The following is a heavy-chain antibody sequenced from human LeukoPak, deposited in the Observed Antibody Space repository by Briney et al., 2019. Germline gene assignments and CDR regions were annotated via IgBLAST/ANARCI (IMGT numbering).Heavy chain of an antibody. Sequence: GGSLRLSCAASGFTFSSYAMSWVRQAPGKGLEWVSAISGSGGSTYYADSVRGRFTISRDNAKNSLYLQMHSLRAEDTAVYFCVRDNPRCCGVVPANVDDYWGQGTLVTVSS. J-gene: IGHJ4*02. V-gene: IGHV3-23*01. D-gene: IGHD2-15*01. CDR1: GFTFSSYA. CDR2: ISGSGGST. CDR3: VRDNPRCCGVVPANVDDY.